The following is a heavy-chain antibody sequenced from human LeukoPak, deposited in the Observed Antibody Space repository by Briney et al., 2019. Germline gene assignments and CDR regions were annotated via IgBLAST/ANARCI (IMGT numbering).Heavy chain of an antibody. V-gene: IGHV4-30-4*01. D-gene: IGHD3-10*01. CDR3: AREYFYGSGSARAFDY. CDR1: GGSTSSSDYY. CDR2: TYHSGST. J-gene: IGHJ4*02. Sequence: PSQTLSLTCTVSGGSTSSSDYYWSWIRQPPGKGLEWIGYTYHSGSTYYNPSLKSRVSISVDRSKNQFSLKLSSVTAADTAVYYCAREYFYGSGSARAFDYWGQGTLVTVSS.